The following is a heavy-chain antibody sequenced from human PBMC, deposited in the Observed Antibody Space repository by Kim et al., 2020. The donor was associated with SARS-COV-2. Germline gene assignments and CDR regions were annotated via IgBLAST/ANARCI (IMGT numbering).Heavy chain of an antibody. J-gene: IGHJ3*02. CDR3: ARLGSSWSAFDI. CDR1: GGSISSYY. D-gene: IGHD6-13*01. CDR2: IYYSGST. Sequence: SETLSLTCTVSGGSISSYYWSWIRQPPGKGLEWIGYIYYSGSTNYNPSLKSRVTISVDTSKNQFSLKLSSVTAADTAVYYCARLGSSWSAFDIWGQGTMVTVSS. V-gene: IGHV4-59*01.